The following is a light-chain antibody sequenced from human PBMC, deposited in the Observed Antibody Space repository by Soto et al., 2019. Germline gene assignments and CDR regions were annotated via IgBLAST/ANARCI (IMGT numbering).Light chain of an antibody. J-gene: IGLJ2*01. CDR3: SSSTSGSTSVL. Sequence: QSALTQPASVSGSPGQSITISCTGTSSDIGGYNSVSWYQQHPGKAPKLMIYEVSDRPSGVSHRFSGSKSSNTASLTISGLQAEDEADYYCSSSTSGSTSVLFGGGTKLTVL. CDR1: SSDIGGYNS. V-gene: IGLV2-14*01. CDR2: EVS.